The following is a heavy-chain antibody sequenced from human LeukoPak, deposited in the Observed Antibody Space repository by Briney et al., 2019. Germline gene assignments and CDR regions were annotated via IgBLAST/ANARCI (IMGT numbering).Heavy chain of an antibody. CDR3: ARSIDTSGYYYYFDL. CDR2: ISYSVGT. CDR1: DGSISSYY. Sequence: SETLSLTCTVSDGSISSYYWSWIRQPPREGLEWIGYISYSVGTNYNPSLKSRVTISLDTSKTQFSLKLSSVTAADTALYYCARSIDTSGYYYYFDLWGRGTLVTVSS. V-gene: IGHV4-59*01. D-gene: IGHD3-22*01. J-gene: IGHJ2*01.